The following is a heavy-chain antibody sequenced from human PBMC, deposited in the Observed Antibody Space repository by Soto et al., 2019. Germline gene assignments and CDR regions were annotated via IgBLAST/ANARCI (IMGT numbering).Heavy chain of an antibody. CDR3: ARFLSNDYGDLHYFDY. V-gene: IGHV4-31*03. D-gene: IGHD4-17*01. Sequence: QVQLQESGPGLVKPSQTLSLTCTVSGGSISSGGYYWSWIRQHPGKGLEWIGYIYYSGSTYYNPSLKSRVTISEDTSKNQFSLKLSSVTAADTAVYYCARFLSNDYGDLHYFDYWGQGTLVTVSS. CDR1: GGSISSGGYY. J-gene: IGHJ4*02. CDR2: IYYSGST.